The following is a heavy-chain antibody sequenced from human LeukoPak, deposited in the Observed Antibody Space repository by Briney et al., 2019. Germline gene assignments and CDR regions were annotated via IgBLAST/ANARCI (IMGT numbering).Heavy chain of an antibody. CDR2: ISASGGST. CDR1: GFTFSSSA. D-gene: IGHD3-22*01. J-gene: IGHJ3*02. Sequence: GGSLRLSCAASGFTFSSSAMSWVRQVPGKGLEWVSGISASGGSTYYADSVRGPFTISRDNSKNTLYLQMNSLRAEDTAVYYCARDPPYYYDSSGYFGAFDIWGQGTMVTVSS. CDR3: ARDPPYYYDSSGYFGAFDI. V-gene: IGHV3-23*01.